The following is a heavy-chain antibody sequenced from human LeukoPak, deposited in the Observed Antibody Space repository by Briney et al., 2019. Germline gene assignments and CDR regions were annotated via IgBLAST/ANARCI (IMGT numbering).Heavy chain of an antibody. CDR1: GFTFDNYG. D-gene: IGHD5-12*01. J-gene: IGHJ4*02. CDR2: INWSGATI. V-gene: IGHV3-9*01. CDR3: AKVALVATIRLYGAYFDY. Sequence: TGGSLRLSCVASGFTFDNYGMHWVRQAPGKGLEWVSCINWSGATIGYAESVQGRFTISRDNAKNSLYLQMNSLTAEDTALYYCAKVALVATIRLYGAYFDYWGQGILVTVSS.